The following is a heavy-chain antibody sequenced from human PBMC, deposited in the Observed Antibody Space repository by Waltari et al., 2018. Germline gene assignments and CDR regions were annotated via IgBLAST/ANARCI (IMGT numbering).Heavy chain of an antibody. Sequence: QVQLQQSGPGLVKPSQTLSLTCAISGDRVSSHDATWDWVRKSPSRCLEWLGRTYYRSKWFYDYPLSVRSRISINPDTSKNQFSLQLNSVTPEDTAVYYCARDLTEGKGNWFDPWGQGTLVTVSS. V-gene: IGHV6-1*01. CDR3: ARDLTEGKGNWFDP. J-gene: IGHJ5*02. D-gene: IGHD3-10*01. CDR2: TYYRSKWFY. CDR1: GDRVSSHDAT.